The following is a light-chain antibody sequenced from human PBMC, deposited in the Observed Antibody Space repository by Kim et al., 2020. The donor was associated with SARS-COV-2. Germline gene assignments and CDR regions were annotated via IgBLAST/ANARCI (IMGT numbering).Light chain of an antibody. J-gene: IGKJ1*01. CDR1: QGIATY. V-gene: IGKV1-27*01. CDR2: AAS. Sequence: ASVGDRVTITCRASQGIATYLAWYQQKPGKAPKLLIYAASTLQAGVPSRFTGSGSGTDFALTISSLQPEDVATYYCQKYNTAPWTFGPGTKVDI. CDR3: QKYNTAPWT.